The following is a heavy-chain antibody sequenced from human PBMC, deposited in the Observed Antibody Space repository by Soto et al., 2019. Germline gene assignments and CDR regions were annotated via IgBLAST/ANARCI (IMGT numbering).Heavy chain of an antibody. CDR3: ARSQGSSTSLEIYYYYYYGMDV. D-gene: IGHD2-2*01. CDR2: IIPISGTA. Sequence: QVQLVQSGAEVKKPGSSVKVSCKASGGTFSSYAISWVRQAPGQGLEWMGGIIPISGTANYAQKFQGRVTITADKSTGTAYMELSSLRSEDTAVYYCARSQGSSTSLEIYYYYYYGMDVWGQGTTVTVSS. CDR1: GGTFSSYA. V-gene: IGHV1-69*06. J-gene: IGHJ6*02.